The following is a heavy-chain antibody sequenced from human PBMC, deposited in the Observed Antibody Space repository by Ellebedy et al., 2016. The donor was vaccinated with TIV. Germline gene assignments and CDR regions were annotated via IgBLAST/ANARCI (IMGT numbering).Heavy chain of an antibody. D-gene: IGHD3-10*01. Sequence: GESLKISXAASGFTFSSYAMHWVRQAPGKGLEWVAVISYDGSNKYYADSVKGRFTISRDNSKNTLYLQMNSLRAEDTAVYYCARELYGSDYYYGMDVWGQGTTVTVSS. CDR1: GFTFSSYA. CDR2: ISYDGSNK. V-gene: IGHV3-30-3*01. CDR3: ARELYGSDYYYGMDV. J-gene: IGHJ6*02.